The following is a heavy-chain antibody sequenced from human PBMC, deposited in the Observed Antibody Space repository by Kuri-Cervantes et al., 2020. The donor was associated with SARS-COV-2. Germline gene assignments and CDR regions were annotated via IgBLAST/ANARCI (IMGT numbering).Heavy chain of an antibody. J-gene: IGHJ6*03. V-gene: IGHV4-61*01. CDR3: ARGASYYYYYMDV. CDR1: GGSASSGSYY. CDR2: IYYSGST. Sequence: SETLSLTCTVSGGSASSGSYYWSWIRQPPGKGLEWIGYIYYSGSTNYNPSLKSRVTISADTSKNQFSLKLSSVTAADTAVYYCARGASYYYYYMDVWGKGTTVTVSS.